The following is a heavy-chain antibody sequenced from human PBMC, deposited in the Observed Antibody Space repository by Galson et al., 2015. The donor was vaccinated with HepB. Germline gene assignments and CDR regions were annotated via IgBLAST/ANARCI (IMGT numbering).Heavy chain of an antibody. Sequence: SLRLSCAASGFTFSSYAMSWVRQAPRKGLEWVSSISNSGGSTYNADSVKGRFTISRDNSKNTLDLQMSSLRAEDTAVYYCTRGTSPLDYWGQGTLVTVSS. CDR1: GFTFSSYA. CDR3: TRGTSPLDY. CDR2: ISNSGGST. V-gene: IGHV3-23*01. J-gene: IGHJ4*02.